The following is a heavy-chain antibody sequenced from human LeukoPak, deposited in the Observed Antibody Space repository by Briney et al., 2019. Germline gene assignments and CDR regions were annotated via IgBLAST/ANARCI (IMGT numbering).Heavy chain of an antibody. Sequence: ASVQVSCKASGYTFTSYGISWVRQAPGQGLEWMGWISAYNGNTNYAQKLQGRVTMTTDTSTSTAYMELRSLRSDDTAVYYYARDSVVVVPAAILDYYYYGMDVWGQGTTVTVSS. CDR3: ARDSVVVVPAAILDYYYYGMDV. V-gene: IGHV1-18*01. CDR1: GYTFTSYG. CDR2: ISAYNGNT. D-gene: IGHD2-2*01. J-gene: IGHJ6*02.